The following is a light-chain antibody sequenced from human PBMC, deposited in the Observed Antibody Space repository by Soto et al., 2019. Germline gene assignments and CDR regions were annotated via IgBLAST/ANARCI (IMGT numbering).Light chain of an antibody. J-gene: IGLJ3*02. CDR3: LLYCSDAQVWV. V-gene: IGLV7-43*01. CDR1: TGAVTSGYY. CDR2: DTD. Sequence: QAVVTQESSLTVSSGGTVTLTCASSTGAVTSGYYPNWFQQKPGQAPRALIYDTDNKHSWTPARFSGSLLGGKAALTLSGVQPEDEADYYCLLYCSDAQVWVFGGGTKLTVL.